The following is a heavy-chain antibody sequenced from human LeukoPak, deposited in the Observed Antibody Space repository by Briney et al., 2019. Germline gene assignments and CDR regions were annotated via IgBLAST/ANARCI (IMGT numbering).Heavy chain of an antibody. J-gene: IGHJ4*02. CDR2: IDYSGTT. CDR1: SGSISSNNHY. Sequence: PSETLSLTCTVPSGSISSNNHYWGWIRQPQGKGLEWIGSIDYSGTTDYNPSLKSRVTISVDTSKNQFSLKLSSVTAADTAVYYCARATTVVTRSDYWGQGTLVTVSS. D-gene: IGHD4-23*01. V-gene: IGHV4-39*07. CDR3: ARATTVVTRSDY.